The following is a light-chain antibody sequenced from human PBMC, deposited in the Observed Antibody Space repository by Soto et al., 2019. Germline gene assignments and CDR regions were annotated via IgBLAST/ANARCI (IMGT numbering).Light chain of an antibody. CDR2: DAS. CDR1: QSVSSY. Sequence: EIEWTQSPATRSLSPGKRANLSCRASQSVSSYLAWYQQKPGQAPRLLIYDASSRPPGIPDRFSGSGSATDFTLTIRRLEPEDFAVYYCQQSATFGPGTKLDIK. CDR3: QQSAT. V-gene: IGKV3-11*01. J-gene: IGKJ3*01.